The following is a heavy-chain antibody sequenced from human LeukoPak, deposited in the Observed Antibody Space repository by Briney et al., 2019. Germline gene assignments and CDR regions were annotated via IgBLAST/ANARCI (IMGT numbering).Heavy chain of an antibody. D-gene: IGHD2-15*01. Sequence: PGGSLRLSCAASGFIFSSHGLDWVRQAPGKGPEWVALISNDGSNKDYADSVKGRFTISRDNSKNTLYLQMNSLRAEDTAVYYCAKDGIYCSGGNCYYSYGMDVWGQGTRVTVSS. V-gene: IGHV3-30*18. CDR2: ISNDGSNK. J-gene: IGHJ6*02. CDR1: GFIFSSHG. CDR3: AKDGIYCSGGNCYYSYGMDV.